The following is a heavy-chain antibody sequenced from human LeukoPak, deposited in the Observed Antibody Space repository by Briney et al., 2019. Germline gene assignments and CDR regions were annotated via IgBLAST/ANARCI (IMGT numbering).Heavy chain of an antibody. CDR3: AKSLGEVLRYLYYFDY. J-gene: IGHJ4*02. V-gene: IGHV3-23*01. CDR2: ISGSGGST. D-gene: IGHD3-9*01. CDR1: GFTFSSYS. Sequence: PGGSLRLSCAASGFTFSSYSMSWVRQAPGKGLEWVSGISGSGGSTYYADSVKGRFTISRENSKNTLFLQMNSLRAEDTAVSYCAKSLGEVLRYLYYFDYWGQGTLVTVSS.